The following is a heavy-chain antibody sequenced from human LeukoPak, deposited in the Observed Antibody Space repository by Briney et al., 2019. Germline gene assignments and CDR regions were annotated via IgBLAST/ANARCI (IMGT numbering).Heavy chain of an antibody. CDR2: ISGSGGST. CDR3: AKGPIVVVPAASLYMDV. Sequence: GGSLRLSYAASGFTFSSYAMSWVRRAPGKGLEWGSGISGSGGSTYYADSVKGRFTISRDNSKNTLYLQMNSLRAEDTAVYYCAKGPIVVVPAASLYMDVWGKGTTVTVSS. CDR1: GFTFSSYA. V-gene: IGHV3-23*01. D-gene: IGHD2-2*01. J-gene: IGHJ6*03.